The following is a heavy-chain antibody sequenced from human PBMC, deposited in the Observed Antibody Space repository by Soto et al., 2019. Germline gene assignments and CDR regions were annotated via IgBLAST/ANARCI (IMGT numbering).Heavy chain of an antibody. CDR1: GFTFLDYA. V-gene: IGHV3-9*01. J-gene: IGHJ4*02. CDR3: AKGRTIVAVVTQLDG. CDR2: ISWNTDNI. D-gene: IGHD2-21*02. Sequence: GESXRLSCLASGFTFLDYAIQLLRQAPGKGLECVAGISWNTDNIGYADSVNGRFTISRDNAGHALYLQMNSLRHEDTAVYYSAKGRTIVAVVTQLDGWAQGHLVTVSS.